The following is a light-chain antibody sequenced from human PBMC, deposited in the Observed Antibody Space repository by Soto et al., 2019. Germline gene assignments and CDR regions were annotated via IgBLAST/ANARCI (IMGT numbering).Light chain of an antibody. CDR2: GAS. CDR1: QSVSSN. CDR3: QQYNNWPPMT. V-gene: IGKV3-15*01. Sequence: EIVMTQSPATLSVSPGDRATLSCRASQSVSSNLAWYQQKPDQAPRLLIYGASTRATGIPARFSGTGSGTEFTLTISSLQSEDFAVYYCQQYNNWPPMTFGQGTKVEIK. J-gene: IGKJ1*01.